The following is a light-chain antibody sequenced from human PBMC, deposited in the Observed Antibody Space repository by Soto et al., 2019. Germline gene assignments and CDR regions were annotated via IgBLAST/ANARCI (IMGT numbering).Light chain of an antibody. CDR3: SSYAGSNNLGV. Sequence: QSALTQPPSASGSPGQSVTLSCTGTSSDVGGYNYVSWYQQHPGKAPKLMIYEVSKRPSGVPDRFSGSQSGNTSSLTVSGLQAEDEADYYCSSYAGSNNLGVFGGGTKLTVL. CDR2: EVS. J-gene: IGLJ2*01. CDR1: SSDVGGYNY. V-gene: IGLV2-8*01.